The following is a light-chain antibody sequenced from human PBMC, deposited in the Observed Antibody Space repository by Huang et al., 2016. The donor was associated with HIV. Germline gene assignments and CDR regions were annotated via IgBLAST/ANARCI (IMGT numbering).Light chain of an antibody. CDR2: GTS. Sequence: EIVLTQSPGTLSLPPGERATLSCRTSQTVSSSYLAWYQQRPGQAPRLLIYGTSSRATGIPDRCSGSGSGTDFTLTISRLEPEDFAVYYCQRYGTSPLTFGGGTKVEIK. CDR1: QTVSSSY. J-gene: IGKJ4*01. V-gene: IGKV3-20*01. CDR3: QRYGTSPLT.